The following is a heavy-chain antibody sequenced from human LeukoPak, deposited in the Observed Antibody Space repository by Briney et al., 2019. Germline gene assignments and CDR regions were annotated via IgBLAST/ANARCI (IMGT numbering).Heavy chain of an antibody. Sequence: ASVKVSCKASGYTFTSYHMHWVRQAPGQGLEWMGIINPSGGSTSYAQKFQGRVTMTRDTSTSTVYMELSSLRSEDTAVYYCAREIRPTVTTLPPVDYFDYWGQGTLVTVSS. CDR2: INPSGGST. CDR3: AREIRPTVTTLPPVDYFDY. D-gene: IGHD4-17*01. CDR1: GYTFTSYH. V-gene: IGHV1-46*01. J-gene: IGHJ4*02.